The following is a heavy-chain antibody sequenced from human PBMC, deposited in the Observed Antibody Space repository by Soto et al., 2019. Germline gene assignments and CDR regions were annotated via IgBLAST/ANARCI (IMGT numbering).Heavy chain of an antibody. CDR2: VFSSVSA. V-gene: IGHV4-4*07. J-gene: IGHJ4*02. CDR3: TRDGMTTGET. D-gene: IGHD2-8*02. CDR1: GVSVTSYT. Sequence: SETLSLTCIVSGVSVTSYTWSWVRQPANKGLEWIGRVFSSVSATYSPSLKSRVRISMDTPENRISLKLDSVTPAYAGGYHCTRDGMTTGETWGRGTLVTVCS.